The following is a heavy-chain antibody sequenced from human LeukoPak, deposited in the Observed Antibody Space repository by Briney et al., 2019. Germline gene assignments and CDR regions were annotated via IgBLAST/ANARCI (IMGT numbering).Heavy chain of an antibody. CDR3: ARDWGGDIVVVPAATPLGRFDP. CDR2: INPSGGST. CDR1: GYTFTSYY. V-gene: IGHV1-46*01. Sequence: ASVKVSCKASGYTFTSYYMHWVRQAPGQGLEWMGIINPSGGSTSYAQKFQGRVTMTTDTSTSTAYMELRSLRSDDTAVYYCARDWGGDIVVVPAATPLGRFDPWGQGTLVTVSS. D-gene: IGHD2-2*01. J-gene: IGHJ5*02.